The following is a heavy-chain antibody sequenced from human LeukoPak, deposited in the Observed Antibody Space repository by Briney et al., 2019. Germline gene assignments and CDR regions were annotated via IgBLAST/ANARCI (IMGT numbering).Heavy chain of an antibody. V-gene: IGHV3-33*01. Sequence: PGGSLRLSCAASGFTFSSYGMHWVRQAPGKGLEWVAVIWYDGSNKYYADSVKGRFTISRDNSKNTLYLQMNSLRAEDTAVYYCARDRYGSGSTIDYWGQGTLVTVSS. CDR1: GFTFSSYG. D-gene: IGHD3-10*01. CDR2: IWYDGSNK. J-gene: IGHJ4*02. CDR3: ARDRYGSGSTIDY.